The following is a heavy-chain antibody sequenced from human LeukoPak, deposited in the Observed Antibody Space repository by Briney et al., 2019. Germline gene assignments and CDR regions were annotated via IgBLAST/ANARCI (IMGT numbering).Heavy chain of an antibody. CDR2: ISGSGDNT. CDR1: GFTFSSHG. CDR3: ARDFRSTPLWFGELSSPSNWFDP. Sequence: GGSLRLSCAASGFTFSSHGMSWVRQAPGKGLEWVSTISGSGDNTYYADSVKGRFTISRDNAKNTLYLQMNSLRAEDTAVYYCARDFRSTPLWFGELSSPSNWFDPWGQGTLVTVSS. D-gene: IGHD3-10*01. J-gene: IGHJ5*02. V-gene: IGHV3-23*01.